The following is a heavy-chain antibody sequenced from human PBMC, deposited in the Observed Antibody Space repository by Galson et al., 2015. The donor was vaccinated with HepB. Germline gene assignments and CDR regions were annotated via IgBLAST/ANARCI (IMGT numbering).Heavy chain of an antibody. Sequence: SVKVSCKASGYTFTSYGISWVRQAPGQGLEWMGWISAYNGNTNYAQKLQGRVTMTTDTSTSTAYMELRSLRSDDTAVYYCARDLGYCSGGSCHNWFDPWGQGTLVTVSS. V-gene: IGHV1-18*01. CDR2: ISAYNGNT. CDR1: GYTFTSYG. J-gene: IGHJ5*02. CDR3: ARDLGYCSGGSCHNWFDP. D-gene: IGHD2-15*01.